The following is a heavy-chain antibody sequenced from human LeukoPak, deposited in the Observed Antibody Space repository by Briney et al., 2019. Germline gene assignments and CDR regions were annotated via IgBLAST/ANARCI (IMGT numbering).Heavy chain of an antibody. D-gene: IGHD1-1*01. CDR1: GVSISSGAYS. CDR3: ARVGSDWNDVRYNGFDP. J-gene: IGHJ5*02. Sequence: PSETLSLTCAASGVSISSGAYSWSWLRQPPGKGLEWVVYMGGSGSTYSNPSLKRRVTISVDRSKNQFSLKLSSVTAADTAVYYCARVGSDWNDVRYNGFDPWGQGTLVTVSS. V-gene: IGHV4-30-2*01. CDR2: MGGSGST.